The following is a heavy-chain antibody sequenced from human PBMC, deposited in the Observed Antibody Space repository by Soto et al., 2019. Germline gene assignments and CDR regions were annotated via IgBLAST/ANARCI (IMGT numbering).Heavy chain of an antibody. Sequence: GGSLRLSCAASGFTFSSYAMSWVRQAPGKGLEWVSAISGSGGSTYYADSVKGRFTISRDNSKNTLYLQMNSLRAEDTAVYYCAKDFCRYDFWSGCNWFDPWGQGTLVTVSS. CDR2: ISGSGGST. CDR1: GFTFSSYA. CDR3: AKDFCRYDFWSGCNWFDP. V-gene: IGHV3-23*01. D-gene: IGHD3-3*01. J-gene: IGHJ5*02.